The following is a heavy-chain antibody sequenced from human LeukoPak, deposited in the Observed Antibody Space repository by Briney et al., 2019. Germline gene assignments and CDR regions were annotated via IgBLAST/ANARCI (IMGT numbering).Heavy chain of an antibody. D-gene: IGHD3-3*01. CDR3: AASRDFWSGGGPSYYYYYYMDV. J-gene: IGHJ6*03. CDR1: GYTFTGYY. Sequence: ASVKVSCKASGYTFTGYYMHWVRQAPGQGLEWMGWINPNSGGTNYAQKFQGRVTMTRDTSISTAYMELSSLRSEDTAVYYCAASRDFWSGGGPSYYYYYYMDVWGKGTTVTVSS. CDR2: INPNSGGT. V-gene: IGHV1-2*02.